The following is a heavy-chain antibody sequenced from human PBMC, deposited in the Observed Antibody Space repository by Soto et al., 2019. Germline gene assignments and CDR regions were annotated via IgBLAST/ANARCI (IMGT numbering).Heavy chain of an antibody. Sequence: PGGSLRLSCAAPGFAFSSYVMHWVRQAPGKGLEWVAVISYDVSNKYYADSVKGRFTISRDNSKDTLYLQMNSLRTEDTAVYYCAKGKRTAVVTPFDYWGQGTLVTVSS. J-gene: IGHJ4*02. CDR2: ISYDVSNK. V-gene: IGHV3-30*18. CDR1: GFAFSSYV. D-gene: IGHD2-21*02. CDR3: AKGKRTAVVTPFDY.